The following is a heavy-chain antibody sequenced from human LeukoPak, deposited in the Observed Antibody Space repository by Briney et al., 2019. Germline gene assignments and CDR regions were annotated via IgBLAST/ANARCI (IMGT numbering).Heavy chain of an antibody. CDR2: FDPEDGET. V-gene: IGHV1-24*01. CDR3: ATDNLNYYDSSGLGGLDY. CDR1: GYSFTNYT. Sequence: ASVKVSCKASGYSFTNYTMNWVRQAPGQGLEWMGGFDPEDGETIYAQKFQGRVTMTENTSTDTAYMELSSLRSEDTAVYYCATDNLNYYDSSGLGGLDYWGQGTLVTVSS. D-gene: IGHD3-22*01. J-gene: IGHJ4*02.